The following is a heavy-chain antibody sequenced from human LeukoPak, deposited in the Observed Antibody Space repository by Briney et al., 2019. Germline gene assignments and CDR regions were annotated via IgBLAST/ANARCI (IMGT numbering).Heavy chain of an antibody. CDR2: TNRDGSDK. CDR3: VRDFSHTRLERPFDY. V-gene: IGHV3-7*01. CDR1: GFPFSAYW. Sequence: PGGSLRLSCVVSGFPFSAYWMTWVRQAPGKGLEWVANTNRDGSDKYYVDSVKGRFTISRDNAKNSLYLQMNSLRAEDTAVYYCVRDFSHTRLERPFDYWGQGTLITVSS. D-gene: IGHD1-1*01. J-gene: IGHJ4*02.